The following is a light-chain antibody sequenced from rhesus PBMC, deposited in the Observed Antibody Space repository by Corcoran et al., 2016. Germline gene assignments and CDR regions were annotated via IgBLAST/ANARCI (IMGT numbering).Light chain of an antibody. V-gene: IGKV1-28*03. J-gene: IGKJ2*01. CDR2: DAS. Sequence: DIQMTQSPSSLSASVGDTVTITCRASQGISSYLNWFQQKPGKAPKLLIYDASSLESGVPSRFSGSGSGTDFNLTISSLQAEDFAAYYCLQHNSYPYSFGQGTKVEIK. CDR1: QGISSY. CDR3: LQHNSYPYS.